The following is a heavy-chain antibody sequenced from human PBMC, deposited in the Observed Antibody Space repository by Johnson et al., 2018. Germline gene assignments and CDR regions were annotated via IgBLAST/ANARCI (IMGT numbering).Heavy chain of an antibody. CDR3: ARDFERNRKYYYYMDV. Sequence: QVQLVQSGGGVVQPGRSLRLSCAASGFTFSSYAMHWVRQAPGKGLEWVTIISYDGSNKYYADSVKGRFTISRDNPKNTLYLQMNSLRAEDTAVYYCARDFERNRKYYYYMDVWGKGTTVTVSS. V-gene: IGHV3-30-3*01. CDR1: GFTFSSYA. CDR2: ISYDGSNK. D-gene: IGHD3-9*01. J-gene: IGHJ6*03.